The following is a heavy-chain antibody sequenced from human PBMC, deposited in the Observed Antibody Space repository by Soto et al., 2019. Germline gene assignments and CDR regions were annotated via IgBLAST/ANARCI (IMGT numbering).Heavy chain of an antibody. Sequence: ASVKVSCKASGYTFTGYYMHWVRQAPGQGLEWMGWINPNSGGTNYAQKFQGRVTMTRDTSISTAYMELSRLRSDDTAVYYCERDPTKGYYYDSSGSYGMDVWGKGTTVTVAS. CDR2: INPNSGGT. CDR3: ERDPTKGYYYDSSGSYGMDV. D-gene: IGHD3-22*01. V-gene: IGHV1-2*02. CDR1: GYTFTGYY. J-gene: IGHJ6*04.